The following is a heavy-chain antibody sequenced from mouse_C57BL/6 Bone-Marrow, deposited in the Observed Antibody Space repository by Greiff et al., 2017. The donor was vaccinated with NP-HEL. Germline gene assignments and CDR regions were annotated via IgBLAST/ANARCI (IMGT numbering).Heavy chain of an antibody. V-gene: IGHV1-59*01. J-gene: IGHJ2*01. D-gene: IGHD2-2*01. CDR3: ARFGLYYFDY. CDR1: GYTFTSYW. CDR2: IDPSDSYT. Sequence: VQLQQPGAELVRPGTSVKLSCKASGYTFTSYWMHWVKQRPGQGLEWIGVIDPSDSYTNYNQKFKGKATLTVDTSSSTAYMQLSSLTSEDSAVYYCARFGLYYFDYWGQGTTLTVSS.